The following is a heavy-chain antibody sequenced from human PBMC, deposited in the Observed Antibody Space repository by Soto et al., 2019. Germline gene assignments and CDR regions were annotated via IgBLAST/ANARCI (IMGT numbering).Heavy chain of an antibody. CDR3: AKDAVVVPSCGVTLGVWGWFDP. J-gene: IGHJ5*02. Sequence: PGGSLRLSCAASGFTFSSYAMSWVRQAPGKGLEWVSAISGSAGSTYYADSVKGRFTISRDNSKNTLYLQMNSLRAEDTAVYYCAKDAVVVPSCGVTLGVWGWFDPWSQGT. CDR1: GFTFSSYA. CDR2: ISGSAGST. V-gene: IGHV3-23*01. D-gene: IGHD2-15*01.